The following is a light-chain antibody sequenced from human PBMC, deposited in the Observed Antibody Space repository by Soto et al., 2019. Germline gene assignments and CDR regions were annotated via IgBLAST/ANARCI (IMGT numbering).Light chain of an antibody. V-gene: IGLV2-14*03. CDR3: SSYASGGSYV. CDR2: GVS. Sequence: QSALTQPASVSGSPGQSITISCSGSSSDVGGYNAVSWYQQHPGKVPKLVIYGVSDRPSGISSRFSASKSGNTASLTISGLQAEDEADYYCSSYASGGSYVFVTGTKVTVL. CDR1: SSDVGGYNA. J-gene: IGLJ1*01.